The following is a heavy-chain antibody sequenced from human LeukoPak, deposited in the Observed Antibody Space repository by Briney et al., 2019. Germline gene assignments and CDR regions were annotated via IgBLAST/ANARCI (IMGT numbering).Heavy chain of an antibody. CDR2: INPKRGDT. CDR3: VRDIAGSEYDNSGVY. CDR1: GYTFTGYY. V-gene: IGHV1-2*02. J-gene: IGHJ4*02. D-gene: IGHD3-22*01. Sequence: ASLKVSCKASGYTFTGYYIHWVRQAPGQGLEWMGWINPKRGDTDYAQRFQGRITMARDTSMSTAFMELYSPTSDDTAVYYCVRDIAGSEYDNSGVYWGQGTLVTVS.